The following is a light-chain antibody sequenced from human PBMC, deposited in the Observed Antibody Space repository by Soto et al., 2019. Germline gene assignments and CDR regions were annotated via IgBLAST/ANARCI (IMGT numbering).Light chain of an antibody. CDR1: QSVFYNSRNKNY. V-gene: IGKV4-1*01. Sequence: DIVLTQSPDSLPLSLGERATITCRSSQSVFYNSRNKNYLAWFQQKPGQPPKLLIYWASTRGSGVPDRFSGSGSGTDFTLSISSLQAEDVAVYYCHQYYGSPWTFCQGTRVEIK. J-gene: IGKJ1*01. CDR3: HQYYGSPWT. CDR2: WAS.